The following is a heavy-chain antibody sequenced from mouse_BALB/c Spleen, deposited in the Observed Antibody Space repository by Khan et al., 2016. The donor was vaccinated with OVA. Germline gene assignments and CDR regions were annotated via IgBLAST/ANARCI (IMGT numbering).Heavy chain of an antibody. CDR1: GFPFTNYV. V-gene: IGHV1S136*01. J-gene: IGHJ3*01. D-gene: IGHD4-1*01. CDR3: AREASNSDFSLDY. CDR2: INPDNDGI. Sequence: LKQFGPDLVKPGASVKMSCQASGFPFTNYVMHWVKPKPGQGLGWIGYINPDNDGIRYNEKFKDKATLTSDKSSSTAYLELRSLTSEDSAVYYCAREASNSDFSLDYWGQGTLVTVAA.